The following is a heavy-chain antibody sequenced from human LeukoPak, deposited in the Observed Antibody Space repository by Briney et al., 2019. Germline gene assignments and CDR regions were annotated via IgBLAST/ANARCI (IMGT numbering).Heavy chain of an antibody. D-gene: IGHD1-26*01. CDR2: TNPNSGNT. CDR1: GYTFTSYD. V-gene: IGHV1-8*01. CDR3: TRGRGSGSYGTGLDP. J-gene: IGHJ5*02. Sequence: ASVKVSCKASGYTFTSYDINWVRQATGQGPEWMGWTNPNSGNTGYAQKFQGRVTMTRDTSINTAYMELTSLRSEDTAVYYCTRGRGSGSYGTGLDPWGQGSLVTVSS.